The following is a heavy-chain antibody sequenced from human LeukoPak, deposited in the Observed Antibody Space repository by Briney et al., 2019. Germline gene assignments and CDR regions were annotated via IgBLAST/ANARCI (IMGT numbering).Heavy chain of an antibody. CDR3: AKPGGGNYFTHNYFHP. D-gene: IGHD1-26*01. V-gene: IGHV3-23*01. CDR2: LSSSGDTT. CDR1: GFTFRNYV. J-gene: IGHJ5*02. Sequence: GGSLRLSCAASGFTFRNYVIHWVRQAAGKGLEWVSSLSSSGDTTYYSDSVKGRFTISRDNSKNTVYLRMNSLRAEDTAIYYCAKPGGGNYFTHNYFHPWGQGTLVTVSS.